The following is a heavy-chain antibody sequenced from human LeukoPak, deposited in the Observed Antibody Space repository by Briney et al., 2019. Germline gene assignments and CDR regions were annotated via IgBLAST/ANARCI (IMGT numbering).Heavy chain of an antibody. D-gene: IGHD3-22*01. CDR1: GFTFSSYG. CDR3: AKWGYYDSSDPAYWFDP. V-gene: IGHV3-30*18. Sequence: GSSLRLSCAASGFTFSSYGMHWVRQAPGKGLEWVAVISYDGSNKYYADSVKGRFTISRDNSKNTLYLQMNSLRAEDTAVYYCAKWGYYDSSDPAYWFDPWGQGTLVTVSS. CDR2: ISYDGSNK. J-gene: IGHJ5*02.